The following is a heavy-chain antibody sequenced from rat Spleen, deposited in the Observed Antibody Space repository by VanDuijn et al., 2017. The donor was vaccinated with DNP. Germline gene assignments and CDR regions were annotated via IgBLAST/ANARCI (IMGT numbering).Heavy chain of an antibody. CDR3: TRDYYFDY. CDR1: GFNFNDYW. D-gene: IGHD4-3*01. V-gene: IGHV10-5*01. CDR2: IRTKPNNYAT. J-gene: IGHJ2*01. Sequence: VQLVESGGGLVQPGRSLKLSCAASGFNFNDYWMGWVRQAPGKGLEWVARIRTKPNNYATYYADSVKGRFTISRDDSKSMVYLQMDNLKTEDTAMYYCTRDYYFDYWGQGVMVTVSS.